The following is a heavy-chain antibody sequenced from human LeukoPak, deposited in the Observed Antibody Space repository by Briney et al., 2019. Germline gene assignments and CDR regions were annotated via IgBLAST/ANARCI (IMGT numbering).Heavy chain of an antibody. CDR2: IYTSGST. D-gene: IGHD5-18*01. V-gene: IGHV4-61*02. J-gene: IGHJ4*02. Sequence: PSETLSLTCTVSGGSISSGSYYWSWIRQPAGKGLEWIGRIYTSGSTNYNPSLQSRVTISVDTSKNQFSLKLSSVTAADTAVYYCASLWGYSYGYTDYWGQGTLVTVSS. CDR1: GGSISSGSYY. CDR3: ASLWGYSYGYTDY.